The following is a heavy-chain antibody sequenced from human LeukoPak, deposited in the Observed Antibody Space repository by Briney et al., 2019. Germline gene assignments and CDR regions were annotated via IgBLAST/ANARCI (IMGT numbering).Heavy chain of an antibody. CDR2: INPSSGST. V-gene: IGHV1-46*01. J-gene: IGHJ4*02. CDR3: ARGGIIGQQLDQSDY. CDR1: GYTFTSYY. D-gene: IGHD6-13*01. Sequence: ASVKVSCKASGYTFTSYYMHWVRQAPGQGLEWVGIINPSSGSTSYAQKFQGRVTMTRDTSTTTVYMELSSLRSEDTAVYYCARGGIIGQQLDQSDYWSQGTLVTVSS.